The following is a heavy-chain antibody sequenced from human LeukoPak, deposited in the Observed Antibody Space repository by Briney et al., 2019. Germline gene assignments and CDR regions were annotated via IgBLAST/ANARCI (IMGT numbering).Heavy chain of an antibody. CDR3: ARDTRIEWLRFLDY. V-gene: IGHV4-31*03. CDR2: IYHSGNT. J-gene: IGHJ4*02. D-gene: IGHD5-12*01. Sequence: SETLSLTCTVSGDSISNGGSISNGGHYWSWIRQFPGKGLEWIGYIYHSGNTYYNPSLESRVTMSVDTSENRFSLKVNSVTAADTAIYYCARDTRIEWLRFLDYWGQGILVTVSS. CDR1: GDSISNGGSISNGGHY.